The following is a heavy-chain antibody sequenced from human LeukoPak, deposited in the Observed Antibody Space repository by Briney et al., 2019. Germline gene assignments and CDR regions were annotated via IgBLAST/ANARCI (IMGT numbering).Heavy chain of an antibody. CDR1: GFGVHTFA. V-gene: IGHV3-23*01. D-gene: IGHD5-24*01. CDR2: IAKYDGRL. Sequence: GGSLRLSCAVSGFGVHTFAMSWVRQAPGKGLEWLASIAKYDGRLYYADSVRGRFTISRDTSQNELYLQMNSLRVDDSAIYYCAKDHSADGWPTFEYWGRGTLVTVSS. J-gene: IGHJ4*02. CDR3: AKDHSADGWPTFEY.